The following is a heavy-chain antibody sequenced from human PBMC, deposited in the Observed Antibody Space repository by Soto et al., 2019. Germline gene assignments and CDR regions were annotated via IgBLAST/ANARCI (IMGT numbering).Heavy chain of an antibody. CDR2: ISGYNGNT. V-gene: IGHV1-18*01. J-gene: IGHJ1*01. CDR3: ARGGSSWSAEYYQH. CDR1: GYTFTNFG. Sequence: GASVKVSCKASGYTFTNFGISWVRQAPGQGPEWMGWISGYNGNTKYVPTLQDRVTMTTDTSTSTAYMEVRSLRSDDTAVYYCARGGSSWSAEYYQHWGQGTLVTVSS. D-gene: IGHD6-13*01.